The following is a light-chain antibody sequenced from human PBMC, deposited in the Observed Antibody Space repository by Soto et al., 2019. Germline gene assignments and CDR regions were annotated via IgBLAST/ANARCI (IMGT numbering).Light chain of an antibody. J-gene: IGLJ3*02. CDR2: EVS. CDR3: TSYPTSSTHWV. V-gene: IGLV2-14*01. CDR1: SSDVGGYNY. Sequence: QSALTQPASVSGSPGQSITISCTGTSSDVGGYNYVSWYQQHPGKAPKLMIYEVSSRPSGVSNRFSGSKSGNTASLTISGLQAEDEADYYCTSYPTSSTHWVFGGGTKLTVL.